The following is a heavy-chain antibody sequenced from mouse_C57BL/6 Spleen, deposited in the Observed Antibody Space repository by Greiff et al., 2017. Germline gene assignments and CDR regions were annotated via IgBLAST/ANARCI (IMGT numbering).Heavy chain of an antibody. CDR1: GYTFTDYY. V-gene: IGHV1-76*01. Sequence: VQLQQSGAELVRPGASVKLSCKASGYTFTDYYINWVKQRPGQGLEWIARIYPGSGNTYYNEKFKGKATLTAEKSSSTAYMQLSSLTSEDSAVYFCARGGSGTLYFDYWGQGTTLTVSS. CDR2: IYPGSGNT. CDR3: ARGGSGTLYFDY. J-gene: IGHJ2*01. D-gene: IGHD3-2*02.